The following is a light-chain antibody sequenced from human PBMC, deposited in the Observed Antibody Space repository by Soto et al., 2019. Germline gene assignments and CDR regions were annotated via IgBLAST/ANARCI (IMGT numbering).Light chain of an antibody. CDR3: QQYGSSPWT. Sequence: EIVLTQSPGTLSLSPGERATLSCRASQSVSSSYLAWYQQKPGQAPRLLIYGASSRATSIPDKFSGSGSGTDFTLTISRLEPEDFAVYCWQQYGSSPWTFGQRTKVEI. CDR2: GAS. J-gene: IGKJ1*01. CDR1: QSVSSSY. V-gene: IGKV3-20*01.